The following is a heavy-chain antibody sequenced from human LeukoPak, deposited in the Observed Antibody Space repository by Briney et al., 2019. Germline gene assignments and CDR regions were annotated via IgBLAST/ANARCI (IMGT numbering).Heavy chain of an antibody. J-gene: IGHJ1*01. D-gene: IGHD1-26*01. V-gene: IGHV3-30*01. CDR3: ARDGSVYSSGRYFQH. Sequence: GGSLRLSCAASGFTFSSYAMHWVRQAPGKGLEWVAVISYDGSNKYYADSVKGRFTISGDNSKNTLYLQMNSLRAEDTAVYYCARDGSVYSSGRYFQHWGQGTLVTVSS. CDR1: GFTFSSYA. CDR2: ISYDGSNK.